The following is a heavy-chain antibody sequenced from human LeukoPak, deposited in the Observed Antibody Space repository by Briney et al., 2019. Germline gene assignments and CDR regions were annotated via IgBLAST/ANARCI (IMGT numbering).Heavy chain of an antibody. V-gene: IGHV4-61*08. Sequence: SETLSLTCAVSGGSISSGGYYWSWIRQPPGKGLEWIGYIYYSGSTDYNPSLKSRVTISVDTSKNQFSLKLSSVTAADTAVYYCARDAPYCSGGSCYSDAFDIWGQGTMVTVSS. CDR3: ARDAPYCSGGSCYSDAFDI. J-gene: IGHJ3*02. D-gene: IGHD2-15*01. CDR1: GGSISSGGYY. CDR2: IYYSGST.